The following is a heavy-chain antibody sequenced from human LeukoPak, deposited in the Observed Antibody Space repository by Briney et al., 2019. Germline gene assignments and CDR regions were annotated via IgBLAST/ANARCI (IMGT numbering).Heavy chain of an antibody. J-gene: IGHJ4*02. CDR3: ARVEDVDTAMAHFDY. CDR1: GGSISSYY. CDR2: IHYSGST. Sequence: PSETLSLTCTVSGGSISSYYWSWIRQPPGKGLEWIGYIHYSGSTNYNPSLKSRVTISVDTSKNQFSLKLSSVTAADTAVYYCARVEDVDTAMAHFDYWGQGTLVTVSS. D-gene: IGHD5-18*01. V-gene: IGHV4-59*12.